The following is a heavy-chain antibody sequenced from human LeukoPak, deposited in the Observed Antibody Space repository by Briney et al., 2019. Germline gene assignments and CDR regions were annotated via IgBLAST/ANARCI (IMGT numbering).Heavy chain of an antibody. J-gene: IGHJ6*02. Sequence: GGSLRLSCAASGFNFNSYWMSWVRQAPGKGLEWVAVIWYDGSNEYYADSVKGRFTISRDNSKNTLYLQMNSLRAEDTAVYYCAKGDRGFYYAMDVWGQGTTVTVSS. CDR1: GFNFNSYW. D-gene: IGHD3-22*01. CDR2: IWYDGSNE. CDR3: AKGDRGFYYAMDV. V-gene: IGHV3-33*06.